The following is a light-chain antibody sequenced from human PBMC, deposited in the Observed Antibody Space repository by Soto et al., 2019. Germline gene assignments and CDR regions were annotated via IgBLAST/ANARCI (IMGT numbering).Light chain of an antibody. J-gene: IGKJ4*01. Sequence: DIVMTQSPDSLAVSLGERATINCKSSQRVLSRSNNKNYLAWYQQKPGKPPALLIDWASTRESGVPDRFSGSGSGTDFTLTISSLQAEDVAVYYCQQYYSTPLTFGGGTKVEIK. CDR3: QQYYSTPLT. V-gene: IGKV4-1*01. CDR1: QRVLSRSNNKNY. CDR2: WAS.